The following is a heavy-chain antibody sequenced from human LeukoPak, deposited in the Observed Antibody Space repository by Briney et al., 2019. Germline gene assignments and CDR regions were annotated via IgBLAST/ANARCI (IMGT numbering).Heavy chain of an antibody. D-gene: IGHD6-19*01. Sequence: PSETLSLTCAVSGGSISSSNWWSWVRQPPGKGLEWIGEIYHSGSTNYNPSLKSRVTISVDKSKNQFSLKLSSVTAADTAVYYCARDRSSGYSSGWYDYWGQGTLVTVSS. CDR1: GGSISSSNW. CDR3: ARDRSSGYSSGWYDY. CDR2: IYHSGST. J-gene: IGHJ4*02. V-gene: IGHV4-4*02.